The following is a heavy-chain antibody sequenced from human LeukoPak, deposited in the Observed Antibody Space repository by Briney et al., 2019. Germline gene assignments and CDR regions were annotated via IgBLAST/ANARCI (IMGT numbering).Heavy chain of an antibody. CDR3: AKDGSLGYCSSTSCSKLVDY. Sequence: GGSLRLSCAASGFTFSSYAMSWVRQAPGKGLEWVSAISGSGGSTYYADSVKGRFTISRDNSKNTLYLQMNSLRAEGTAVYYCAKDGSLGYCSSTSCSKLVDYWGQGTLVAVSS. J-gene: IGHJ4*02. V-gene: IGHV3-23*01. CDR1: GFTFSSYA. CDR2: ISGSGGST. D-gene: IGHD2-2*01.